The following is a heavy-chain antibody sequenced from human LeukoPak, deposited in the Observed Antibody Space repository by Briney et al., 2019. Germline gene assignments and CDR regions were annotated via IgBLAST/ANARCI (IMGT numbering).Heavy chain of an antibody. V-gene: IGHV4-31*03. CDR1: GGSISSGGYY. CDR3: ARHNGEMATTPLGP. Sequence: PSETLSLTCTVSGGSISSGGYYWSWIRQHPGKGLEWIGYIYYSGSTYYNPSLKSRVTISVDTSKNQFSLKLSSVTAADTAVYYCARHNGEMATTPLGPWGQGTLVTVSS. CDR2: IYYSGST. D-gene: IGHD5-24*01. J-gene: IGHJ5*02.